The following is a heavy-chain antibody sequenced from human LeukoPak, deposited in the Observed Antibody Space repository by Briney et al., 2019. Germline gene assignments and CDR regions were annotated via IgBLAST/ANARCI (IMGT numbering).Heavy chain of an antibody. CDR3: ASDGSH. Sequence: GGSLRLSCAASGFTFSSYAMHWVRQAPGKGLEWVAVISYDGSNKYYADSVKGRFTISRDNSKNTLYLQMNNLRAEDTAVYYCASDGSHWGQGTLVTVSS. CDR1: GFTFSSYA. J-gene: IGHJ4*02. V-gene: IGHV3-30-3*01. D-gene: IGHD2-15*01. CDR2: ISYDGSNK.